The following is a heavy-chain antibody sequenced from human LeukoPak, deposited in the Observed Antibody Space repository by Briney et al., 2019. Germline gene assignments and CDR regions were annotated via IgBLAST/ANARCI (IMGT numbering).Heavy chain of an antibody. D-gene: IGHD3-10*01. V-gene: IGHV3-20*04. CDR2: INWNGGST. Sequence: GGSLRLSCAASGXIFNHYAMSWGRQAPGKGLEWVSGINWNGGSTDYADSVKGGFTISRENAKNSLYLQMNSLRAEDTALYYCARGPYGSGSSGWFDPWGQGTLVSVSS. J-gene: IGHJ5*02. CDR1: GXIFNHYA. CDR3: ARGPYGSGSSGWFDP.